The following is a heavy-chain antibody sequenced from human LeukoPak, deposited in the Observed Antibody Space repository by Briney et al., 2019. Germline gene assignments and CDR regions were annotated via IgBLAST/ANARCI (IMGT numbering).Heavy chain of an antibody. J-gene: IGHJ4*02. CDR3: VGGRTDIVVAPATLRNYYFDY. CDR1: GGTFSSYD. Sequence: SVKVSCKASGGTFSSYDISWVRQAPGQGLEWMGGIMPMFGKTNYAQKFQGRVTTTADKATSTAYMELSSLRSEDTAVYYCVGGRTDIVVAPATLRNYYFDYWGQGTLVTVSS. CDR2: IMPMFGKT. V-gene: IGHV1-69*06. D-gene: IGHD2-2*01.